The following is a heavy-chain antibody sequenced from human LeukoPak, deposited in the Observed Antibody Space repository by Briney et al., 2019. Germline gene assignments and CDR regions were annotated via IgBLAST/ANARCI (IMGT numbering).Heavy chain of an antibody. V-gene: IGHV3-30*18. Sequence: GGSLRLSCAASGFRFSSSGMHWVRQAPGKGLEWVAVISYDGSNKYYTDSVRGRFTVSRDNSKNTLYLQTNSLRVEDTAMYYCAKDRGVRGGSFDYWGQGTLVTVSS. J-gene: IGHJ4*02. D-gene: IGHD3-10*01. CDR1: GFRFSSSG. CDR2: ISYDGSNK. CDR3: AKDRGVRGGSFDY.